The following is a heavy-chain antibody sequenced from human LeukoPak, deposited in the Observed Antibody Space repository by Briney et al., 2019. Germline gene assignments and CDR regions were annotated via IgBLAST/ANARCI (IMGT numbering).Heavy chain of an antibody. V-gene: IGHV3-30-3*01. CDR3: ARNLYCSSTSCEDQAIDY. CDR2: ISYDGSNK. CDR1: GFTFSSYA. J-gene: IGHJ4*02. D-gene: IGHD2-2*01. Sequence: GRSLRLSCAASGFTFSSYAMHWVRQAPGKGLEWVAVISYDGSNKYYADSVKGRFTISRDNSKNTLYLHMNSLRPEDTAVYYCARNLYCSSTSCEDQAIDYWGQGTQVTVSS.